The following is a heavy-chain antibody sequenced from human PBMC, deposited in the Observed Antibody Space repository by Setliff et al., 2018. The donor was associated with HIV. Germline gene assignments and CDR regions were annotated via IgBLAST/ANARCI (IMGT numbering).Heavy chain of an antibody. CDR2: ITPSGDT. V-gene: IGHV4-34*01. Sequence: SETLSLTCAVYGGSVSGHYWGWFRQPPGKGLEWIGEITPSGDTNYIPSLKSRVTMSLDTSKNQFSLNLNSVTAADTAVYYCARGGAIPDGDGFDIWSLGKMVTVSS. J-gene: IGHJ3*02. D-gene: IGHD2-2*02. CDR3: ARGGAIPDGDGFDI. CDR1: GGSVSGHY.